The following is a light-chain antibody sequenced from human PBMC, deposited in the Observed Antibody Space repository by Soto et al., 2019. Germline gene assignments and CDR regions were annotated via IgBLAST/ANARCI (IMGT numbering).Light chain of an antibody. V-gene: IGKV1-5*03. CDR2: KAS. CDR3: QEYNTHSRYT. Sequence: DIQMTQSPSTLSASVGDRVSITCRASQSISGWLAWYQQKPGKAPKLLIYKASSLESGVPSRFSGSGSGTEFTLTISCLQPDDFTTYYCQEYNTHSRYTFGQGTKLEIK. J-gene: IGKJ2*01. CDR1: QSISGW.